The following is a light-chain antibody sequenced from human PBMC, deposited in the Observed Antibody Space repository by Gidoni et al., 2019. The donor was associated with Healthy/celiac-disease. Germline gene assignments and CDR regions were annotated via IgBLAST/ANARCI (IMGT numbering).Light chain of an antibody. Sequence: TITCRASQSISSYLNWYQQKPGKAPKLLIYAASSLQSGVPSRFSGSGSGTDFTLTISSLQPEDFATYYCQQSYSTPRTFGQGTKVEIK. J-gene: IGKJ1*01. CDR3: QQSYSTPRT. V-gene: IGKV1-39*01. CDR1: QSISSY. CDR2: AAS.